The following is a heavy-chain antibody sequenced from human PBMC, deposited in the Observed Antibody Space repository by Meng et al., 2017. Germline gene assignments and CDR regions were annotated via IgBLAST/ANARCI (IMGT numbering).Heavy chain of an antibody. CDR2: IYHSGST. CDR1: GGSISSSNW. V-gene: IGHV4-4*02. CDR3: ARGTDYGDYYFDY. J-gene: IGHJ4*02. D-gene: IGHD4-17*01. Sequence: LQASGPEPGEPSGPPPFTCACPGGSISSSNWWSWVRQPPGKGLEWIGEIYHSGSTNYNPSLKSRVTISVDKSKNQFSLKLSSVTAADTAVYYCARGTDYGDYYFDYWGQGTLVTVSS.